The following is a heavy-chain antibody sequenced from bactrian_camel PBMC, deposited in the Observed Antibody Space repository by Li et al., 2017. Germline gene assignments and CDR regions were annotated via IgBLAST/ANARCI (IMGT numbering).Heavy chain of an antibody. J-gene: IGHJ6*01. Sequence: HVQLVESGGGSVQAGGSLRLSCALSGNTYATYCLAWFRQAPGQEREAVATIEDDGTISYVDSVKSRFTITRDNAKNTVYQQMNSLKSEDTALYYCATTWVGLGRRSDFGYWGQGTQVTVS. CDR2: IEDDGTI. V-gene: IGHV3S53*01. D-gene: IGHD5*01. CDR1: GNTYATYC. CDR3: ATTWVGLGRRSDFGY.